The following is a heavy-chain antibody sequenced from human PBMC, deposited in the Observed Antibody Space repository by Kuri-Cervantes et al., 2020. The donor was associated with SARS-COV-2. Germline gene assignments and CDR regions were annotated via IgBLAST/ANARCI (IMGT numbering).Heavy chain of an antibody. D-gene: IGHD1-26*01. Sequence: GESLKISCAASGFTFSSYWMSWVRQAPGKGLEWVANIKQDGSEKYYVDSVKGRFTISRGNSKNTLYLQMNTLKTEDTAMFYCARDASYSGSYGSFQHWGQGTLVTVSS. CDR2: IKQDGSEK. J-gene: IGHJ1*01. CDR1: GFTFSSYW. V-gene: IGHV3-7*01. CDR3: ARDASYSGSYGSFQH.